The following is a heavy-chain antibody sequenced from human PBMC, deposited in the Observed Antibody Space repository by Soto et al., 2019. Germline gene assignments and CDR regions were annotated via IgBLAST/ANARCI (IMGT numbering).Heavy chain of an antibody. CDR2: IRYDGSNK. D-gene: IGHD4-17*01. Sequence: VGSLRLSWAASGFTFRGYGMHCVRQAPGKGLAWVALIRYDGSNKYYADSVKGRFTISRDNSKNTLYLQMNSLRAEDTAVYYCARGLLDYGGPLGYCGQGTLVTGSX. CDR1: GFTFRGYG. V-gene: IGHV3-30*02. CDR3: ARGLLDYGGPLGY. J-gene: IGHJ4*02.